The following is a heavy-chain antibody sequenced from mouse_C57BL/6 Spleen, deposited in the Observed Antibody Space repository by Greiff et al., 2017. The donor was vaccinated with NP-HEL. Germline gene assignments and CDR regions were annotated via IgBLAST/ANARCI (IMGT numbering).Heavy chain of an antibody. Sequence: EVQLQQSGPELVKPGASVKISCKASGYTFTDYYMNWVKQSHGKSLEWIGDINPNNGGTSYNQKLKGKATLTVDKSSSTAYMELRSLTSEDSAFYYCARLYDYDGGYAMDYWGQGTSVTVSS. CDR1: GYTFTDYY. CDR3: ARLYDYDGGYAMDY. D-gene: IGHD2-4*01. V-gene: IGHV1-26*01. CDR2: INPNNGGT. J-gene: IGHJ4*01.